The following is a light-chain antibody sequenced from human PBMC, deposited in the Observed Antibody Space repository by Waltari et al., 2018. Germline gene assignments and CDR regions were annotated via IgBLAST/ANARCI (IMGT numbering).Light chain of an antibody. CDR3: QQYNIWPWT. CDR2: RAS. CDR1: QSISSY. V-gene: IGKV3D-15*01. J-gene: IGKJ1*01. Sequence: EIVLTQSPATLSLSPGERATLSCRASQSISSYLAWHQPTPGQAPRLLIYRASTRAAGVPDRFSGSGSGTEFTLTISSLQSEDSAIYYCQQYNIWPWTFGPGTNVDIK.